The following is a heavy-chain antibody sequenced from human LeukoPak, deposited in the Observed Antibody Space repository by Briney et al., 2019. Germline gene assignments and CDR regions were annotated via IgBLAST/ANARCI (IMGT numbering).Heavy chain of an antibody. CDR2: IYSSGNT. V-gene: IGHV4-4*07. D-gene: IGHD3-9*01. Sequence: SETLSLTCTVSGVSFSTYYWTWIRQPAGKGLEWIGRIYSSGNTNYNPSLESRVTMSIDTSKHQFSLKLTSVTAADTAVYYCARLRNRPLYDILTGYLGYYYYGMDVWGQGTTVTVSS. CDR3: ARLRNRPLYDILTGYLGYYYYGMDV. CDR1: GVSFSTYY. J-gene: IGHJ6*02.